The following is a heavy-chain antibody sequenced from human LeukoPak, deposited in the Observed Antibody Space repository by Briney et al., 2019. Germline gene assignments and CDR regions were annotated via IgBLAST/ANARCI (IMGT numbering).Heavy chain of an antibody. V-gene: IGHV1-46*01. CDR1: GYTFTSYY. J-gene: IGHJ6*02. CDR3: ARDSDYGDPYYYYGMDV. D-gene: IGHD4-17*01. CDR2: INPSGGST. Sequence: ASVKVSCKASGYTFTSYYMHWVRQAPGQGLEWMGIINPSGGSTSYAQKFQGRVTMTRDTSTSTVYMELSSLRSDDTAVYYCARDSDYGDPYYYYGMDVWGQGTTVTVSS.